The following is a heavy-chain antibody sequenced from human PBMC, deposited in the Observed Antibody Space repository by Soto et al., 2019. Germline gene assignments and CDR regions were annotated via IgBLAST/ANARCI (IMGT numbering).Heavy chain of an antibody. CDR3: TRDAPTSPGIAVAGEDY. V-gene: IGHV3-49*03. J-gene: IGHJ4*02. CDR1: GFTFGDYA. Sequence: GGSLRLSCTASGFTFGDYAMSWFRQAPGKGLEWVGFIRSKAYGGTTEYAASVKGRFTISRDDSKSIAYLQMNSLKTEDTAVYYCTRDAPTSPGIAVAGEDYWGQGTLVTSPQ. D-gene: IGHD6-19*01. CDR2: IRSKAYGGTT.